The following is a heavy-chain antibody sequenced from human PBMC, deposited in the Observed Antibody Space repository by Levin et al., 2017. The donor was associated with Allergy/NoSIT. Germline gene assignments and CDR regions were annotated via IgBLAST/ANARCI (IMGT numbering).Heavy chain of an antibody. D-gene: IGHD6-19*01. V-gene: IGHV3-30*18. Sequence: LSLTCAASGFTFSSYAMHWVRPAPGKGLEWVTLTSSDGSDKDYADSVQGRFTISRDNSKNTLFLQMNSLRPEDTAVYYCAKDRQQWLVRIFDSWGQGTLVTVSS. J-gene: IGHJ4*02. CDR1: GFTFSSYA. CDR3: AKDRQQWLVRIFDS. CDR2: TSSDGSDK.